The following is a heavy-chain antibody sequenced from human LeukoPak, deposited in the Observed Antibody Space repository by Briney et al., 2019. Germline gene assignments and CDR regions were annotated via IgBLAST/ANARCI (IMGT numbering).Heavy chain of an antibody. CDR1: GYTFTRYG. V-gene: IGHV1-2*02. D-gene: IGHD5-18*01. J-gene: IGHJ5*02. CDR3: ARGEYNYGRDWFDP. Sequence: GASVKVACKASGYTFTRYGMNGVRQAPGQGLQWMGWINPDSGGTKYAQKFKGRVTMTRDTSISTAYMELRNLGYDDTAVYYCARGEYNYGRDWFDPWGQGTLVTVSS. CDR2: INPDSGGT.